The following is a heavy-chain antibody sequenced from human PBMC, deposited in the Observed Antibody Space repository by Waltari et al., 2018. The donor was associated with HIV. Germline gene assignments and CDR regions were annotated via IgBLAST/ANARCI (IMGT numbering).Heavy chain of an antibody. CDR3: ASPDTTMVHGHYYFYHMDV. D-gene: IGHD5-18*01. CDR1: GFTVSSNY. J-gene: IGHJ6*02. CDR2: IYTGGST. Sequence: VESGGGLVQPGGSLRLSCAASGFTVSSNYMSWVRQAPGKGLEWVSLIYTGGSTYYADSVKGRFTISRDNSKNTLYLQMNSLRAEDTAVYYCASPDTTMVHGHYYFYHMDVWGQGTTVTVSS. V-gene: IGHV3-66*01.